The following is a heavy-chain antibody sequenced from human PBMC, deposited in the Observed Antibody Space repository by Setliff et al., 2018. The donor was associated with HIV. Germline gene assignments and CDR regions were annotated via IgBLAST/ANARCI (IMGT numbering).Heavy chain of an antibody. CDR1: GGSISSSNW. CDR3: VRGGDSSSWYWGRWFDP. CDR2: IYTNGST. D-gene: IGHD6-13*01. V-gene: IGHV4-4*02. J-gene: IGHJ5*02. Sequence: SETLSLTCAVSGGSISSSNWWSWVRQPAGKGLEWIGRIYTNGSTNYNPSLKSRVTISVDTSKNQFSLKLNSVTAADTAVYYCVRGGDSSSWYWGRWFDPWGQGTLVTVSS.